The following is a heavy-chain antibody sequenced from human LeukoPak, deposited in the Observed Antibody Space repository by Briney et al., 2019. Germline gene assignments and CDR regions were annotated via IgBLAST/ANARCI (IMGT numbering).Heavy chain of an antibody. D-gene: IGHD6-13*01. J-gene: IGHJ3*02. CDR3: ADRVSGAFDI. Sequence: PGGSLRLSCAVSGFTFSSYAMSWVRQAPGKELEWVSAISGSGGSTYCADSVKGRFTISRDNSKNTLYLQMNSLRAEDTAVYYCADRVSGAFDIWGQGTMVTVSS. V-gene: IGHV3-23*01. CDR1: GFTFSSYA. CDR2: ISGSGGST.